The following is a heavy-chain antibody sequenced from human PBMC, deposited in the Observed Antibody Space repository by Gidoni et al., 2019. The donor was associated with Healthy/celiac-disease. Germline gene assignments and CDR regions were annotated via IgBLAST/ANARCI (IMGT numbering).Heavy chain of an antibody. D-gene: IGHD3-10*01. CDR1: GFTFSSYA. J-gene: IGHJ4*02. V-gene: IGHV3-23*01. CDR3: AKVGRATMVRGVQD. CDR2: ISGSGGST. Sequence: EVQLLESGGGLVQPGGSLRLSCAASGFTFSSYAMSWVRQATGKGLEWVSAISGSGGSTYYADSVKGRFTISRDNSKNTLYLQMNSLRAEDTAVYYCAKVGRATMVRGVQDWGQGTLVTVSS.